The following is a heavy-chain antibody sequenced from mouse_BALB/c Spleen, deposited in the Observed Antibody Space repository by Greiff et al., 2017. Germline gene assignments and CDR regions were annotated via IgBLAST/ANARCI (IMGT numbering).Heavy chain of an antibody. V-gene: IGHV14-1*02. Sequence: EVKLVESGAELVRPGALVKLSCKASGFNIKDYYMHWVKQRPEQGLEWIGWIDPENGNTIYDPKFQGKASITADTSSNTAYLQLSSLTSEDTAVYYCARYYGSSYFDYWGQGTTLTVSS. D-gene: IGHD1-1*01. J-gene: IGHJ2*01. CDR3: ARYYGSSYFDY. CDR2: IDPENGNT. CDR1: GFNIKDYY.